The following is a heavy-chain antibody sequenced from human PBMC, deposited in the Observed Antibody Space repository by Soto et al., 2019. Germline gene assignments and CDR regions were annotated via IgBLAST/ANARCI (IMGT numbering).Heavy chain of an antibody. J-gene: IGHJ5*02. CDR3: AATRGLWFGESHNWFDP. D-gene: IGHD3-10*01. CDR2: IVVGSGNT. V-gene: IGHV1-58*01. Sequence: SVKVSCKASGFTFTSSAVQWVRQARGQRLEWIGWIVVGSGNTNYAQKFQERVTITRDMSTSTAYMELSSLRSEDTAVYYCAATRGLWFGESHNWFDPWGQGTLVTVSS. CDR1: GFTFTSSA.